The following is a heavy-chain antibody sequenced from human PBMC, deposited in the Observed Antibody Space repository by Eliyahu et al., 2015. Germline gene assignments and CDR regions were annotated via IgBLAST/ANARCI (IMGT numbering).Heavy chain of an antibody. CDR1: GFTFSNYA. J-gene: IGHJ3*01. D-gene: IGHD1-26*01. Sequence: EVQLLESGGGLVQPGGSLRLSCLVSGFTFSNYALSWVRQAPGRGLEWVSSIASGGTTYYLDSVRGRFTISTDNSKNTLFLQMNSLTVEDTAVYSCVKERVGSPGGGDVWGQGTMVTVSS. CDR2: IASGGTT. CDR3: VKERVGSPGGGDV. V-gene: IGHV3-23*01.